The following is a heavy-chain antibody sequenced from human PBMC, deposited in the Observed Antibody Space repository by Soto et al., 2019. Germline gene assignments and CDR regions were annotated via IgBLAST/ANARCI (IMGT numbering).Heavy chain of an antibody. D-gene: IGHD6-19*01. CDR3: ARERSSGWYAPFDY. V-gene: IGHV3-30-3*01. J-gene: IGHJ4*02. CDR2: ISYDGNNK. Sequence: GGSLRLSCAASGFTYSTYTMHWVRQAPGKGLEWVAVISYDGNNKFYADSVKGRFTISRDSTKQTLYLQMNSLRAEDTAVYYCARERSSGWYAPFDYWGQGTLVTVSS. CDR1: GFTYSTYT.